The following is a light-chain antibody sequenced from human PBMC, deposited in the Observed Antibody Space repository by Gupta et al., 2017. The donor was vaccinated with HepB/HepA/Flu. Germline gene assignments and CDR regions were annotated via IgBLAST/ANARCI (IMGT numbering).Light chain of an antibody. V-gene: IGKV3-15*01. Sequence: EIVMTQPPATLSVSPGESATLSCRASQSVRGNLAWYQQKPGQDPMLLIYGESTRATGIPARFSGSGSGTEFNLTICSVQSEDFVVYYCKQYNNWPPISFGQGTRLEI. J-gene: IGKJ5*01. CDR1: QSVRGN. CDR2: GES. CDR3: KQYNNWPPIS.